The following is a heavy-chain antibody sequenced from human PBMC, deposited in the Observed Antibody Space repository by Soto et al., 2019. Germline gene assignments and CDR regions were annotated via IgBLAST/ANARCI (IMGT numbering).Heavy chain of an antibody. V-gene: IGHV3-15*01. CDR1: GFTFSNAW. J-gene: IGHJ3*02. Sequence: PGGSLRLSCAASGFTFSNAWMSWVRQAPGKGLEWVGRIKSKTDGGTTDYAAPVKGRFTISRDDSKNTLYLQMNSLKTEDTAVYYCTVDDSSGYYFEKSAFDIWGQGTMVTVSS. CDR2: IKSKTDGGTT. CDR3: TVDDSSGYYFEKSAFDI. D-gene: IGHD3-22*01.